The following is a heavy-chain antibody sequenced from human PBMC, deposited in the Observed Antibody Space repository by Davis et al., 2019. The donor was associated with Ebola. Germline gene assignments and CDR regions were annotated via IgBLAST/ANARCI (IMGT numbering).Heavy chain of an antibody. CDR3: ARDSGWSGVVS. J-gene: IGHJ5*01. Sequence: PGGSLRLSCAASGFAFGNYAMSWVRQAPGKGPEWVSSLSDSGFETYYLDSVKGRFTISRDNSKNTLFLQMNTLSAEDTAVYYCARDSGWSGVVSWGQGTLVTVSS. CDR2: LSDSGFET. V-gene: IGHV3-23*01. D-gene: IGHD6-19*01. CDR1: GFAFGNYA.